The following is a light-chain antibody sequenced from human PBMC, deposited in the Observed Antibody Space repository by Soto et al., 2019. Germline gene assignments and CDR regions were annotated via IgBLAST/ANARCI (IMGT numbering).Light chain of an antibody. Sequence: EIVLTQSPGTLSLSPVERVTLSCMASQSVSSSYLAWYQQKPGQAPRLLIFGASNRATGIPDRFSGSGSGTDFTLAISRLEPEDFAVYYCQQYGSSPLITFGQGTRLEIK. CDR2: GAS. CDR3: QQYGSSPLIT. J-gene: IGKJ5*01. V-gene: IGKV3-20*01. CDR1: QSVSSSY.